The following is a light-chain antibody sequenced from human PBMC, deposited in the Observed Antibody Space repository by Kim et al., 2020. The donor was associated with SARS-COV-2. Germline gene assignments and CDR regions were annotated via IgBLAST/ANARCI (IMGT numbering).Light chain of an antibody. V-gene: IGKV1-5*03. CDR3: QQYTNIGT. J-gene: IGKJ1*01. Sequence: SASVGDRVTLTCRASQSISNYLAWYQQKPGKAPKALIYKASILEIGVPSRFSGSGSGTEFTLTISSLQPDDSATYYCQQYTNIGTFGQGTKVEIK. CDR1: QSISNY. CDR2: KAS.